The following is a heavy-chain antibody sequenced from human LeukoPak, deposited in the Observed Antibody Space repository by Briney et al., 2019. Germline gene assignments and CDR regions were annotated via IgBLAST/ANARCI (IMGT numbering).Heavy chain of an antibody. J-gene: IGHJ6*03. CDR3: ARGTVAAAGTSSSYYYYMDV. Sequence: SVKVSCKASGGTFSSYATSWVRQAPGQGLEWMGGIIPIFGTANYAQKFQGRVTITTDESSSTAYMELSSLRSEDTAVYYCARGTVAAAGTSSSYYYYMDVWGKGTTVTVSS. V-gene: IGHV1-69*05. CDR2: IIPIFGTA. CDR1: GGTFSSYA. D-gene: IGHD6-13*01.